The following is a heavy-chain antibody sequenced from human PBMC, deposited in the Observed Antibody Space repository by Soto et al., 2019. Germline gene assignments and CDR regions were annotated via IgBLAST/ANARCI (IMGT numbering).Heavy chain of an antibody. CDR2: MNPNSGNT. CDR1: GYTFTSYD. J-gene: IGHJ6*02. Sequence: QVQLVQSGAEVKKPGASVKVSCKASGYTFTSYDINWVRQATGQGLEWMGWMNPNSGNTGYAQKFQGRVIXIXXXSXXTAYMEVSSLRSADTAVDYYAALPSANSSYYGMDVWGQGTTVTVSS. V-gene: IGHV1-8*01. CDR3: AALPSANSSYYGMDV.